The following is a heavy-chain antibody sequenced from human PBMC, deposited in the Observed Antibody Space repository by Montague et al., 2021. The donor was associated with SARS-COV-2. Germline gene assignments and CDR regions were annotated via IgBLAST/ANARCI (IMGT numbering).Heavy chain of an antibody. Sequence: SETRSLTCAVSAGSIRDYYWSWIRQPAGKGLEWIGRIYTTGSSDXSPSLQSRVTMSVDTSKNQVSLRLMSVTAADTALYYCARERSYLYWYFDLWGRGTLVTVSS. CDR2: IYTTGSS. CDR3: ARERSYLYWYFDL. J-gene: IGHJ2*01. V-gene: IGHV4-4*07. CDR1: AGSIRDYY.